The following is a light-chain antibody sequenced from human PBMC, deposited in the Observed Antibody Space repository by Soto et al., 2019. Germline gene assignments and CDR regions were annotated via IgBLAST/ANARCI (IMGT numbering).Light chain of an antibody. CDR3: ASYTTSDTPFL. CDR1: SSDVGTYNY. CDR2: VVS. V-gene: IGLV2-14*01. Sequence: QSALTQPASVSGSPGQSITISCTGTSSDVGTYNYVSWYQQHPDKAPKPIIYVVSNRPSGVSNRFSGSKSGNTASLTISGLQAEDEADYYCASYTTSDTPFLFGTGTKLTVL. J-gene: IGLJ1*01.